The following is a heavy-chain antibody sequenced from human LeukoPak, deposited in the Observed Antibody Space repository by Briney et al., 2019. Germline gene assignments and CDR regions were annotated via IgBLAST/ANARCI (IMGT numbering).Heavy chain of an antibody. J-gene: IGHJ5*02. CDR3: AKQNGDYENWFDP. CDR2: ISVNGGNT. D-gene: IGHD4-17*01. V-gene: IGHV3-23*01. CDR1: GFTFNTYA. Sequence: GGSLRLSCAASGFTFNTYAMSWVRQAPGKGLEWVSGISVNGGNTYYADSVKGRFTISRDNSKNTLYLQMKSLRAEDTAVYYCAKQNGDYENWFDPWGQGTLVTVSS.